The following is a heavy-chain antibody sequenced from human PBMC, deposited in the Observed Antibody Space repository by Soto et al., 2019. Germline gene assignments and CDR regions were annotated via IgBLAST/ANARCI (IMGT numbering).Heavy chain of an antibody. J-gene: IGHJ4*02. CDR3: ASLPLGYCSGGSCSFFDY. Sequence: QLQLQESGPGLVKPSETLSLTCTVSGGSISSSSYYWGWIRQPPGKGLEWIGSIYYSGSTYYNPSLKSRVTMSVDTSKNQFSLKMSYVTAADTAVYYCASLPLGYCSGGSCSFFDYWGQGTLVTVSS. D-gene: IGHD2-15*01. V-gene: IGHV4-39*01. CDR2: IYYSGST. CDR1: GGSISSSSYY.